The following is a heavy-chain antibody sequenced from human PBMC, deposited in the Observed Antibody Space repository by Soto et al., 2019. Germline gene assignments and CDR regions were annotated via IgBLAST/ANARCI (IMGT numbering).Heavy chain of an antibody. Sequence: EVQLVESGGGLVQPGGSLRLTCAASGFTLSGYWMSWVRQAPGKGLEWVANINKDGSDKRYVDSVKGRFTISRDNAKNLLYLQMKTLRSEDTAVYYCARGGGNVDPWGQGTLVTVSS. CDR3: ARGGGNVDP. D-gene: IGHD3-16*01. V-gene: IGHV3-7*04. J-gene: IGHJ5*02. CDR1: GFTLSGYW. CDR2: INKDGSDK.